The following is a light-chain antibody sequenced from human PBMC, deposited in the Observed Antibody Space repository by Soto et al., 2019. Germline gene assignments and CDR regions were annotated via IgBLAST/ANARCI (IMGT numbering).Light chain of an antibody. V-gene: IGKV3-20*01. CDR2: AAS. CDR1: QSFSSSY. J-gene: IGKJ1*01. Sequence: EIVLTQSPGTLSLSPGERATLSCRASQSFSSSYLAWYQQKPGQAPRLLIYAASSRATGIPDRFSGSGSCTDFTLSISSLEPEDFAVYYCHQYASSPPWAFGQGTKVEIK. CDR3: HQYASSPPWA.